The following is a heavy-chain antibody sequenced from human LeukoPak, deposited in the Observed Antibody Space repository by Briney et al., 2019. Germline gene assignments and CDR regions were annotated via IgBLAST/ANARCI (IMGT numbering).Heavy chain of an antibody. D-gene: IGHD2-2*01. Sequence: PGGSLRLSCAASGFTFSSYWMSWVRQAPGKGLEWVANIKQDGSEKYYVDSVKGRFTISRDNAKNSLYLQMNSLRAEDTAVYYCARDSVVPNAGGFDPWGQGTLVTVSS. CDR3: ARDSVVPNAGGFDP. J-gene: IGHJ5*02. CDR2: IKQDGSEK. V-gene: IGHV3-7*01. CDR1: GFTFSSYW.